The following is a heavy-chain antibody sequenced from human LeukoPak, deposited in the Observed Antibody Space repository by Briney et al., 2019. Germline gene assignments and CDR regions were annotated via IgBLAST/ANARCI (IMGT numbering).Heavy chain of an antibody. D-gene: IGHD2-2*01. J-gene: IGHJ4*02. Sequence: GGSLRLSCAASVFTFSSYSMNWLRQAPGKVVEWVSYISSSSSAIYYADSVKGRFTISRENAKNSLYLQMNSLRAEDTAVYYCVGYCSTTSCYGVDYWGQGTLVTVSS. CDR3: VGYCSTTSCYGVDY. V-gene: IGHV3-48*01. CDR1: VFTFSSYS. CDR2: ISSSSSAI.